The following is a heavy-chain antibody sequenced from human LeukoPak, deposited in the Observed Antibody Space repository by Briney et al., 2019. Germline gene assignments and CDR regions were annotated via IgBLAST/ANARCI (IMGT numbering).Heavy chain of an antibody. CDR3: ARDQKDIVVVPAAEYYYYGMDV. CDR1: GGTFSSYA. Sequence: SVKVSCTASGGTFSSYAISWVRQAPGQGLEWMGGIIPIFGTANYAQKFQGRVTITADESTSTAYMELSSLRSEDTAVYYCARDQKDIVVVPAAEYYYYGMDVWGQGTTVTVSS. CDR2: IIPIFGTA. V-gene: IGHV1-69*13. D-gene: IGHD2-2*01. J-gene: IGHJ6*02.